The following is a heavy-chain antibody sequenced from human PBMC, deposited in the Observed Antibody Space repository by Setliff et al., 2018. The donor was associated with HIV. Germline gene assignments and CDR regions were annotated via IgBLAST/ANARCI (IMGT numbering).Heavy chain of an antibody. CDR3: ATGVVPDYDY. J-gene: IGHJ4*02. CDR2: INPDNGDT. Sequence: ASVKVSCKASGGTFSSYAISWVRQAPGQGLEWVGWINPDNGDTNYAQKFQGRVTMTRDTSISTAYMELSRLRSDDTAVYYCATGVVPDYDYWGQGTLVTVSS. V-gene: IGHV1-2*02. D-gene: IGHD7-27*01. CDR1: GGTFSSYA.